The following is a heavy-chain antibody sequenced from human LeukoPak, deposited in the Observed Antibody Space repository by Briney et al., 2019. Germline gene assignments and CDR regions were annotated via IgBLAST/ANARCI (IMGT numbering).Heavy chain of an antibody. D-gene: IGHD3-10*01. CDR2: INPSGGST. CDR3: ARGYGSGSYYLLYYFDY. V-gene: IGHV1-46*01. J-gene: IGHJ4*02. CDR1: GYTFTSYY. Sequence: AASVKVSCKASGYTFTSYYMSWVRQAPGQGLEWMGIINPSGGSTNYAQKFQGRVTMTRDTSTSTVYMELSSLRSEDTDVYYCARGYGSGSYYLLYYFDYWGQGTLVTVSS.